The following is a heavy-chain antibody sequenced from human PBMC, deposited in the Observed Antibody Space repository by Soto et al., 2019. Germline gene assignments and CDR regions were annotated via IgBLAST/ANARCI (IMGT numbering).Heavy chain of an antibody. CDR2: IYYSGST. J-gene: IGHJ4*02. D-gene: IGHD6-19*01. Sequence: SETLSLTCTVSGGSISSYYWSWIRQPPGKGLEWIGYIYYSGSTNYNPSLKSRVTISVDTSKNQFSLKLSSVTAADTAVYYCARDSSIAVAGRLFDYWGQGTLVTVSS. CDR3: ARDSSIAVAGRLFDY. CDR1: GGSISSYY. V-gene: IGHV4-59*12.